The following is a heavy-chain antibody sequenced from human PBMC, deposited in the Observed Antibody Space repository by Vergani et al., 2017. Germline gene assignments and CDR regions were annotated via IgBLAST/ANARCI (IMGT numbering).Heavy chain of an antibody. CDR3: VRELRGGYFDY. J-gene: IGHJ4*02. CDR2: INPKNGDT. CDR1: GYTFTDYY. D-gene: IGHD3-10*01. V-gene: IGHV1-2*04. Sequence: QVQLEQSGAEVKKPGASVKVSCRASGYTFTDYYVHWVRRAPGQGREWMGLINPKNGDTNFAPRFQGWVTMTRDTSLSTAYMELSRLTSDDTAMYYCVRELRGGYFDYWGQGTLVTVAS.